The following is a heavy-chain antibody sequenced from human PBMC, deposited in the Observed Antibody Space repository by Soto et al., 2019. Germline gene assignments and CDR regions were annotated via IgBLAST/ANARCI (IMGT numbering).Heavy chain of an antibody. V-gene: IGHV4-59*01. J-gene: IGHJ4*02. CDR1: GGSICSYY. CDR2: IYYSGST. D-gene: IGHD3-9*01. Sequence: SETLSLTCTVSGGSICSYYWSWIRQPPGKGLEWIGYIYYSGSTNYNPSLKSRVTISVDTSKNQFSLKLSSVTAADTAVYYCARGTGYYDILTGYYPFDYWGQGTLVTVS. CDR3: ARGTGYYDILTGYYPFDY.